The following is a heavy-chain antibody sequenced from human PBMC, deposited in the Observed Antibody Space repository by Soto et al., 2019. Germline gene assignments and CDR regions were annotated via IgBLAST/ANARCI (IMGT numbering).Heavy chain of an antibody. V-gene: IGHV3-33*01. D-gene: IGHD2-2*01. CDR2: MWNDGSQK. J-gene: IGHJ4*02. CDR3: VRGSAPASYFDS. Sequence: QVQLVESGGGVVQPGRSLRLSCAASGFSISNYGMHWVRQAPGKGLEWVAVMWNDGSQKLYADSVKGRFTIERDLSQKTLYMGADSMRAEDTAIYYFVRGSAPASYFDSWGQGTMVIVSS. CDR1: GFSISNYG.